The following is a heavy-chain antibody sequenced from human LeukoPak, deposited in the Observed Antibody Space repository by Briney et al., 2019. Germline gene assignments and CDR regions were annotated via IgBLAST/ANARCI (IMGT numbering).Heavy chain of an antibody. CDR3: ATYTHWVAGDV. CDR1: GFTFSDSW. V-gene: IGHV3-7*01. J-gene: IGHJ6*02. CDR2: MNQDGSEK. D-gene: IGHD3-16*01. Sequence: PGGSLRLSCAASGFTFSDSWMSWVRQAPGKGLEWVANMNQDGSEKDYVDSVKSRFTISRDNARNSLYLQMGSLRAEDTAVYYCATYTHWVAGDVWGQGTTVTVSS.